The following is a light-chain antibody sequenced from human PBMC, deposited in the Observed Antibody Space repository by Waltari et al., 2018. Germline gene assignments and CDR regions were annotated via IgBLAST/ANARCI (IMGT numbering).Light chain of an antibody. Sequence: IVLTQSPGTLSLSPGDRATLSCRARQSVATFLVWYQQTPGQAPRILIQGASSRATGNPYRFSGSGSGTDFSLTISRLGPEDFAVYYCQHYVRLPGTFGQGTKVEI. J-gene: IGKJ1*01. CDR2: GAS. CDR3: QHYVRLPGT. V-gene: IGKV3-20*01. CDR1: QSVATF.